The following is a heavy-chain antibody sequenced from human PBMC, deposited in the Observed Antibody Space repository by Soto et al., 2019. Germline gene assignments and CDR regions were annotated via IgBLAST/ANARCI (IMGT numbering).Heavy chain of an antibody. CDR2: ISGSGSNT. Sequence: EVHLLESGGGLVQPGGPLRLSCAASGFTFSNYAMTWVRQTPGKGLEWVSTISGSGSNTYYEDSVRGRFNIFRDNSKSTLYLQMNNLRAEDTAVYYCATVAYNTSDSIRRALDHWGQGTLVTVSS. D-gene: IGHD1-1*01. CDR1: GFTFSNYA. V-gene: IGHV3-23*01. CDR3: ATVAYNTSDSIRRALDH. J-gene: IGHJ4*02.